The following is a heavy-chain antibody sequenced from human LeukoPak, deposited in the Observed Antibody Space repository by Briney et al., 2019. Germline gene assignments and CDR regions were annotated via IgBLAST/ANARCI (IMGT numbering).Heavy chain of an antibody. CDR2: INQDESEK. CDR1: GFSFSSYW. V-gene: IGHV3-7*01. D-gene: IGHD3-10*01. CDR3: ARYYQGSGTYYKPVDY. Sequence: GGSLRLSCAASGFSFSSYWMTSVRQALRGGLGRGANINQDESEKYYVDSVKGRFTISRDNAKDSLYLQMNSLRAEDTAVYYCARYYQGSGTYYKPVDYWGQGTLVTVSS. J-gene: IGHJ4*02.